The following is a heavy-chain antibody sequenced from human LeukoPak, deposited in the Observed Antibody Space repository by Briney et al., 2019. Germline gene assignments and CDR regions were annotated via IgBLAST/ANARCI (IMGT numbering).Heavy chain of an antibody. CDR3: ARSPSTWELPLWFDY. V-gene: IGHV1-2*02. J-gene: IGHJ4*02. D-gene: IGHD1-26*01. Sequence: GASVKVSCKASGYTFTGYYMHWVRQAPGQGLEWMGWINPNSGGTNYAQKFQGRVTMTRDTSISTAYMELSRLRSDDTAVYYCARSPSTWELPLWFDYWGQGTLVTVSS. CDR1: GYTFTGYY. CDR2: INPNSGGT.